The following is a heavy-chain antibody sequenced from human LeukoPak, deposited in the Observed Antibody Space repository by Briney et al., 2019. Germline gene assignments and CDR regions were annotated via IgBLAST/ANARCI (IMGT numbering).Heavy chain of an antibody. CDR1: GYTFTGYY. J-gene: IGHJ6*02. V-gene: IGHV1-2*02. CDR2: INPNSGGT. Sequence: ASVKVSCKASGYTFTGYYMHWVRQAPGQGLEWMGWINPNSGGTNYAQKFQGRVTMTRDTSISTAYMELSRLRSDDTAVYYCARDREQLVPSYYYYGMDVWGQGTTVTVSS. D-gene: IGHD6-6*01. CDR3: ARDREQLVPSYYYYGMDV.